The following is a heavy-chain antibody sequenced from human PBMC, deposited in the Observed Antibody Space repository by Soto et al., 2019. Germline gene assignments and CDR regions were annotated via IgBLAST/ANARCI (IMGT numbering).Heavy chain of an antibody. CDR2: IYSGGSP. J-gene: IGHJ5*02. D-gene: IGHD3-3*02. CDR1: GFTVSSNY. Sequence: EVQLVESGGGLIQPGGSLRLSCTASGFTVSSNYMSWVRQAPGKGLEWVSIIYSGGSPHYADSVKGRFIISRDSAKNTVYLKINTLGAEHRAVYYCVRENSNIFRFAPWGQGPLFTVSS. CDR3: VRENSNIFRFAP. V-gene: IGHV3-53*01.